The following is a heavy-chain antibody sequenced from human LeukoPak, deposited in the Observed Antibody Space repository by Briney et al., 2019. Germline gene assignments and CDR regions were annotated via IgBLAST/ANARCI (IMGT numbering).Heavy chain of an antibody. CDR3: ARPLTTMIVVGGY. CDR2: ISYDGGDK. D-gene: IGHD3-22*01. CDR1: GFTFSSYG. Sequence: GGSLRLSCAASGFTFSSYGIHWVRQAPGKGLEWVAAISYDGGDKYYADSVKGRFTISRDNSKNTLYLQMNSLRAEDTAVYYCARPLTTMIVVGGYWGQGTLVTVSS. V-gene: IGHV3-30*03. J-gene: IGHJ4*02.